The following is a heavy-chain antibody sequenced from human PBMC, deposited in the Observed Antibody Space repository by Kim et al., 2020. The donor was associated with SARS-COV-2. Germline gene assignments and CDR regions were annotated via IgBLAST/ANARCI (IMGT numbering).Heavy chain of an antibody. J-gene: IGHJ4*02. Sequence: GGSLRLSCAASGFTFSSYCMHWVRQAPGKGLEWVADISYDVSNKYYADSVKGRFTISRDNSKNTLYLQMNSLRAEDTAVYYCAKRLYYDSGGPPSLDYWGPRTLVSVSS. V-gene: IGHV3-30*18. CDR3: AKRLYYDSGGPPSLDY. D-gene: IGHD3-10*01. CDR1: GFTFSSYC. CDR2: ISYDVSNK.